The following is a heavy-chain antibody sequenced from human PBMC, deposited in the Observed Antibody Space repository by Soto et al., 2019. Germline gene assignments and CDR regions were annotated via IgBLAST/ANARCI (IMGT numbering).Heavy chain of an antibody. CDR1: GFTFSYYG. Sequence: GGSLRLSCAASGFTFSYYGMHWVRQAPGKGLEWVAVISYDGSNKYYADSVKGRFTISRDNSKTTLYLQMNSLRADDTAVYYCAKDREPPRTGGMGWGQGTLVTVSS. D-gene: IGHD3-16*01. V-gene: IGHV3-30*18. J-gene: IGHJ4*02. CDR3: AKDREPPRTGGMG. CDR2: ISYDGSNK.